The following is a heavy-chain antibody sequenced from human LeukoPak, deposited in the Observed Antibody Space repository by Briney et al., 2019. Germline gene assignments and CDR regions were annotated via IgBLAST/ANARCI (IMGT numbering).Heavy chain of an antibody. CDR3: AIVCSGWYRTLGY. CDR2: ISSSSSSI. CDR1: GFTFSSYS. V-gene: IGHV3-21*01. J-gene: IGHJ4*02. D-gene: IGHD6-19*01. Sequence: NPGGSLRLSCAASGFTFSSYSMNWVRQAPGKGLEWVSSISSSSSSIYYADSVKGRFTISRDNAKNSLYLQMNSLRAEDTAVYYCAIVCSGWYRTLGYWGQGTLVTVSS.